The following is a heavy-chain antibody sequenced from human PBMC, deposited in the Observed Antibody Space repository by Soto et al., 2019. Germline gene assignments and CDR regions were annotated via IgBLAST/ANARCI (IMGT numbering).Heavy chain of an antibody. CDR2: FYSSGSI. Sequence: SETLSLTCFVSGYSITAGGYYWSWIRHHPGKGLEWIGSFYSSGSIIYNPSLRGRVSISGDTSSNQFSMSLTSVTAADTARYYCARMYSSGSGWFHPWGQGTLVTVSS. J-gene: IGHJ5*02. V-gene: IGHV4-31*03. D-gene: IGHD6-19*01. CDR1: GYSITAGGYY. CDR3: ARMYSSGSGWFHP.